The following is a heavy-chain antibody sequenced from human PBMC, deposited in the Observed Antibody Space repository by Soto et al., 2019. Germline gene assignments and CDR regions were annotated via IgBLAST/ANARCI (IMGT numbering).Heavy chain of an antibody. D-gene: IGHD3-22*01. V-gene: IGHV3-23*01. Sequence: GGSLRLSCAASGFTFSSYAMSWVRQAPGKGLEWVSAISGSGGSTYYADSVKGRFTISRDNSKNTLYLQMNSLRAEDTAVYYCAKDSGSSGYYLRGGFDPWGQGTLVTVSS. CDR3: AKDSGSSGYYLRGGFDP. J-gene: IGHJ5*02. CDR1: GFTFSSYA. CDR2: ISGSGGST.